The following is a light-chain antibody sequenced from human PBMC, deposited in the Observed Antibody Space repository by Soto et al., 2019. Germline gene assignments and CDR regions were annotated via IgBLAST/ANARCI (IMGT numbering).Light chain of an antibody. V-gene: IGKV3-11*01. CDR3: QQRSKRRT. Sequence: EIVFTQSPGTLSFSPGERATLSCRPSQSVSRYLAWYQQKTCQATRLLIYDASKRATGIPARFSGSGFGTDFTITISSLEPEDVEVYYCQQRSKRRTFGQGTKVDI. CDR1: QSVSRY. CDR2: DAS. J-gene: IGKJ1*01.